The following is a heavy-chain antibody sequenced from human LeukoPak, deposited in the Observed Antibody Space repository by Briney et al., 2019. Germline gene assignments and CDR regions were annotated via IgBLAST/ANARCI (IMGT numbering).Heavy chain of an antibody. J-gene: IGHJ3*02. D-gene: IGHD1-26*01. Sequence: ASVKVSCKVSGYTLTELSMHWVRQAPGKGLEWMGGFDPEDGETIYAKKFQGRVSMIEDTSRESDYMTLSSLRSEDTAVYYCATSRDRSNSGIEGHAFEIWGQGTMVTVSS. CDR2: FDPEDGET. CDR3: ATSRDRSNSGIEGHAFEI. CDR1: GYTLTELS. V-gene: IGHV1-24*01.